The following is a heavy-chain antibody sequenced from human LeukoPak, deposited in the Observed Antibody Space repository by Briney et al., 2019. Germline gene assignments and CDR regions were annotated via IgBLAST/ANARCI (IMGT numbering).Heavy chain of an antibody. D-gene: IGHD4/OR15-4a*01. J-gene: IGHJ4*02. CDR2: IKQDGSAK. CDR1: GFTFSSYC. CDR3: ARHIGLTTRYFDY. Sequence: PGGSLRLSCAASGFTFSSYCMSWVRQAPGKGLEWVANIKQDGSAKVYVDSVKGRFTISRDNAKNSLYLQMDSLRVEDTAVYYCARHIGLTTRYFDYWGQGTLVTVSS. V-gene: IGHV3-7*01.